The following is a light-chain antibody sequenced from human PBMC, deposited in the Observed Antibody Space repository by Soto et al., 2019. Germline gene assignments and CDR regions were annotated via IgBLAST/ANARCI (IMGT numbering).Light chain of an antibody. CDR2: DAS. CDR1: QSVTSTF. V-gene: IGKV3-20*01. J-gene: IGKJ1*01. Sequence: VLTQSPGTLSLSPGERVTLSCRASQSVTSTFLAWYQQKPGQAPRLLIHDASSRATGIPDRFSGSGSGTDFTLTISRLEPEDFAVYYCQQYGSSPPTFGQGTKVEIK. CDR3: QQYGSSPPT.